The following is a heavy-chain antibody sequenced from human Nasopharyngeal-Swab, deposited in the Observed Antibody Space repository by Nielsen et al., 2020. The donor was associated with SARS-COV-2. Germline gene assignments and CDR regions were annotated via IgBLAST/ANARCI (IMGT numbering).Heavy chain of an antibody. CDR2: ISFGGVTT. Sequence: GESLKISCATSGFTFSSYAMSWVRQAPGKGLEWVSGISFGGVTTYYADSVKGRFTISRDNAKNSLYLQMNSLRAEDTAVYYCARASGSSWDFNYWGQGTLVTVSS. CDR1: GFTFSSYA. D-gene: IGHD6-13*01. CDR3: ARASGSSWDFNY. V-gene: IGHV3-23*01. J-gene: IGHJ4*02.